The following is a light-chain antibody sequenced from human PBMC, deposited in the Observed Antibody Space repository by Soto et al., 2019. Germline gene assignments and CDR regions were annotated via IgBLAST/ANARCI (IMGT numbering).Light chain of an antibody. V-gene: IGLV2-14*01. CDR1: SSDVGGYDY. J-gene: IGLJ1*01. CDR3: SSYRSSGPLA. Sequence: QSALTQPASVSGSPGQAVTISCTGTSSDVGGYDYVSWYQQPPGKAPKLMIYEVSNWTSGVSNRFSGSKSGNTASLTISGLQAEDEADSYCSSYRSSGPLAFGTGTKLTVL. CDR2: EVS.